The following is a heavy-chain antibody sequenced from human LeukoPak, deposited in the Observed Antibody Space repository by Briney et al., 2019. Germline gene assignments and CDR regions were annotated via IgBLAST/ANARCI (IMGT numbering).Heavy chain of an antibody. CDR2: IYTSGST. Sequence: SETLSLTCTVSGGSISSGSYHWSWIRQPAGKGLEWIGRIYTSGSTNYNPSLKSRVTISVDTSKNQFSLKLSSVTAADTAVYYCASSSSYSSSWGYYYYYYYMDVWGKGTTVTVSS. CDR1: GGSISSGSYH. J-gene: IGHJ6*03. CDR3: ASSSSYSSSWGYYYYYYYMDV. D-gene: IGHD6-13*01. V-gene: IGHV4-61*02.